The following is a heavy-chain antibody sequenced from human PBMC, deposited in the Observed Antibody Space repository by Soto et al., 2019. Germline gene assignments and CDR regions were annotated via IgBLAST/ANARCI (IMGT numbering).Heavy chain of an antibody. Sequence: GGSLRLSCAASGFTFSSYAMSWVRQAPGKGLEWVSAISGSGGSTYYADSVKGRFTISRDNSKNTLYLQMNSLRAEDTAVYYCAKSTYYGDYVLGFDYWGQGTLVTAPQ. CDR3: AKSTYYGDYVLGFDY. J-gene: IGHJ4*02. CDR1: GFTFSSYA. CDR2: ISGSGGST. V-gene: IGHV3-23*01. D-gene: IGHD4-17*01.